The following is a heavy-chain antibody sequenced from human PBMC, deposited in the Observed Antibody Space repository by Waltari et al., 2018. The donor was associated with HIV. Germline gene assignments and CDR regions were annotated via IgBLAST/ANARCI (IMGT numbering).Heavy chain of an antibody. J-gene: IGHJ5*02. Sequence: QVQLQESGPGLVKPSETLSLTCAVSGVSISSYNWWSWVRQPPGKGLEWIGEMFPSGSTNYNPSLKSRVTISVDKSKNQFSLKLTSVTAADTAMYFCARVMSGDYGSSWFDPWGQGTLVTVSS. V-gene: IGHV4-4*02. CDR3: ARVMSGDYGSSWFDP. CDR2: MFPSGST. D-gene: IGHD2-21*02. CDR1: GVSISSYNW.